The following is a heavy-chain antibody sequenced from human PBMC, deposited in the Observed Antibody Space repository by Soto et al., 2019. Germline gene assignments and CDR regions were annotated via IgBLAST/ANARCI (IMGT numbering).Heavy chain of an antibody. Sequence: SETLSLTCTVSGGSISSYYGRWIRQPPGKGLEWIGNIYYSGSTNYNPCFKSRVTISVDTSKNQFSLKMSSVSAAVTAVYYCVRGARYCSGGSCYAYFYYMDVWGKGTTVTFSS. V-gene: IGHV4-59*01. D-gene: IGHD2-15*01. J-gene: IGHJ6*03. CDR1: GGSISSYY. CDR3: VRGARYCSGGSCYAYFYYMDV. CDR2: IYYSGST.